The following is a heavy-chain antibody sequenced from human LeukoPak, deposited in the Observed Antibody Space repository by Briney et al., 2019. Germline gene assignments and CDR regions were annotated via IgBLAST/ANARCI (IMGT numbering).Heavy chain of an antibody. J-gene: IGHJ4*02. Sequence: GGSLRLSCAASGFTLSSFWMTWVRQAPGKGLEWVANIKQDGSEKYYVDSVKGRFTISRDNVENSLYLQMDSLRADDTAVYYCARDDCSGGSCYSRFDYWGQGTVVTVSS. V-gene: IGHV3-7*01. CDR1: GFTLSSFW. CDR2: IKQDGSEK. D-gene: IGHD2-15*01. CDR3: ARDDCSGGSCYSRFDY.